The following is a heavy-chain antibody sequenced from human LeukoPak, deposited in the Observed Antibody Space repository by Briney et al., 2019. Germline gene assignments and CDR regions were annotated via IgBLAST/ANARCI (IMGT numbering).Heavy chain of an antibody. CDR1: GYSISSGYY. J-gene: IGHJ4*02. V-gene: IGHV4-38-2*01. CDR3: ARIGAAGYYFDY. CDR2: IYHSGST. D-gene: IGHD3-16*01. Sequence: SETLSLTCAVSGYSISSGYYWGWIRQPPGKGLEWIGSIYHSGSTYYNPSLKSRVTISVDTSKNQFSLKLSSVTAADTAVYYCARIGAAGYYFDYWGQGTLVTVPS.